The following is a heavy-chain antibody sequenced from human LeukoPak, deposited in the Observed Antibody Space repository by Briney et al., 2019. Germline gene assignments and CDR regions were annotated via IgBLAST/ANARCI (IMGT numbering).Heavy chain of an antibody. CDR3: ASEVSTVTTGYFDY. J-gene: IGHJ4*02. V-gene: IGHV1-18*01. CDR2: ISAYNGNT. CDR1: GYTFTSYG. Sequence: ASVKVSCKASGYTFTSYGISWVRQAPGQGLEWMGWISAYNGNTNYAQKLQGRVTMTTDTSTSTAYMELRSLRYDATAVYYCASEVSTVTTGYFDYWGQGTLVTVSS. D-gene: IGHD4-17*01.